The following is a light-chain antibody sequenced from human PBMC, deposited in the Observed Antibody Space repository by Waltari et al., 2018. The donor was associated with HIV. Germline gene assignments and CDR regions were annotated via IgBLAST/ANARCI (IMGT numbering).Light chain of an antibody. Sequence: QSVLTQPPSLSGAPGQRVTISCTGSSSNIGAGYDVHWYQQLPGTAPKLLIYGNTNRPSGVPDRFSASKSGTSASLATTGLQAEDEGTYYCQSYDNSLSGHWGFGGGTKLTVL. CDR2: GNT. CDR1: SSNIGAGYD. CDR3: QSYDNSLSGHWG. V-gene: IGLV1-40*01. J-gene: IGLJ3*02.